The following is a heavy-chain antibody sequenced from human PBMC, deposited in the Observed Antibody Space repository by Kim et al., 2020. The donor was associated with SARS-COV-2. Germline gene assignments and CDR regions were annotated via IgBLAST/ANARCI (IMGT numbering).Heavy chain of an antibody. CDR1: GDSVSSNSAA. CDR2: TYYRSKWYN. Sequence: SQTLSLTCAISGDSVSSNSAAWNWIRQSPSRGLEWLGRTYYRSKWYNDYAVSVKSRITINPDTSKNQFSLQLNSVTPEDTAVYYCARTPEVVVPAAIIRPSAAGDRHYYYYGMDVWGQGTTVTVSS. V-gene: IGHV6-1*01. J-gene: IGHJ6*02. D-gene: IGHD2-2*01. CDR3: ARTPEVVVPAAIIRPSAAGDRHYYYYGMDV.